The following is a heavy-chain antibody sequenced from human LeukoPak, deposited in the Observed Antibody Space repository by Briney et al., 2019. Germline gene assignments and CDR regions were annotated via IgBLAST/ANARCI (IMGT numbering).Heavy chain of an antibody. J-gene: IGHJ4*02. Sequence: SETLSLTCTVSGGSISSYYWSWIRQPPGKGLEWIGYIYYSGSTNYNPSPKSRVTISVDTSKNQFSLKLSSVTAADTAVYYCARVGWYYDSSGYCYYFDYWGQGTLVTVSS. CDR3: ARVGWYYDSSGYCYYFDY. V-gene: IGHV4-59*01. D-gene: IGHD3-22*01. CDR2: IYYSGST. CDR1: GGSISSYY.